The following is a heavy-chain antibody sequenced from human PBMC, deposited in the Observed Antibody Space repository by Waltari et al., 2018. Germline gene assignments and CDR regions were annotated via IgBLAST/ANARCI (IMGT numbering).Heavy chain of an antibody. CDR2: IYWNDDK. D-gene: IGHD3-9*01. CDR3: VHAYDVLTGYFDN. Sequence: QITLKESGPTLLKPTQPLTLTCSFSGFSLTTNGVGVGWIRQSPGKALEWLALIYWNDDKRFSPSLRSRLTITKDTSKDQVVLTLASVDPVDTATYYCVHAYDVLTGYFDNWGQGTLVTVSS. V-gene: IGHV2-5*01. CDR1: GFSLTTNGVG. J-gene: IGHJ4*02.